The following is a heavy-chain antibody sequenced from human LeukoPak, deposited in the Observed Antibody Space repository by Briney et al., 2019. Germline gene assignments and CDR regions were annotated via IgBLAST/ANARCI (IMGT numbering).Heavy chain of an antibody. Sequence: PGGSLRLSCEASGFLFRSFTMGWVRQAPGKGLKWVSSISGSGDGTHYADTVKGRFTISRDNSKTTLYLQMRSLRADDTAVYYCARDTISCTGGTCYENWLDPWGQGTLVTVSS. CDR3: ARDTISCTGGTCYENWLDP. V-gene: IGHV3-23*01. J-gene: IGHJ5*02. CDR1: GFLFRSFT. CDR2: ISGSGDGT. D-gene: IGHD2-15*01.